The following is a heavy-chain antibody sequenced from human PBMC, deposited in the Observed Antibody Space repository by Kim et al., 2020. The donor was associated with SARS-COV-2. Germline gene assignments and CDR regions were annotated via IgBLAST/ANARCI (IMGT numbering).Heavy chain of an antibody. Sequence: GESLKISCKGSGYSFTSYWIGWVRQMPGKGLEWMGIIYPGDSDTRYSPSFQGQVTISADKSISTAYLQWSSLKASDTAMYYCARQPGQRGYYYGMDVWGQGTTVTVSS. CDR2: IYPGDSDT. CDR1: GYSFTSYW. D-gene: IGHD6-25*01. J-gene: IGHJ6*02. CDR3: ARQPGQRGYYYGMDV. V-gene: IGHV5-51*01.